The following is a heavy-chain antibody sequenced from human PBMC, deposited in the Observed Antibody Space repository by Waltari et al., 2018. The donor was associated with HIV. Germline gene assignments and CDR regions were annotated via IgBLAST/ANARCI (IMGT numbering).Heavy chain of an antibody. CDR2: FYSSGNS. CDR1: GGSISSFY. V-gene: IGHV4-4*07. CDR3: ARANSSTSRYSAFDM. J-gene: IGHJ3*02. D-gene: IGHD2-2*02. Sequence: QVQLQESGPGLVKPSETLSLTCTVSGGSISSFYWSWVRQPAGKGLEWIGRFYSSGNSNYNPSLKSRVTLSLDTSKNQFSLNLSSVTAAYTAVYYCARANSSTSRYSAFDMWGQGTVVTVSS.